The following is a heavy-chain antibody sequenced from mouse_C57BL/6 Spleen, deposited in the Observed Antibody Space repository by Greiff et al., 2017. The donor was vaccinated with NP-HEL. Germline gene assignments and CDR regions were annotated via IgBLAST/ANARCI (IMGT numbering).Heavy chain of an antibody. CDR1: GYTFTSYG. D-gene: IGHD1-1*01. CDR2: IYPRSGNT. Sequence: QVQLKESGAELARPGASVKLSCKASGYTFTSYGISWVKQRTGQGLEWIGEIYPRSGNTYYNEKFKGKATLTADKSSSTAYMELRSLTSEDSAVYFCARTVESYWYFDVWGKGTTVTVSS. J-gene: IGHJ1*03. CDR3: ARTVESYWYFDV. V-gene: IGHV1-81*01.